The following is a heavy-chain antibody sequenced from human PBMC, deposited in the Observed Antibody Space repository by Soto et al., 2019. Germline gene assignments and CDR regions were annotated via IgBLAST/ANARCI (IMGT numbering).Heavy chain of an antibody. V-gene: IGHV4-31*03. CDR2: IYYSGST. Sequence: QVQLQESGPGLVKPSQTLSLTCTVSGGSISSGGYYWSWIRQHPGKGLEWIGYIYYSGSTYYNPSHKSRVTISVDTSKNQFTQKLSSVTAADTVVYYCARDWDRNWFDPWGQGTLVTVSS. CDR3: ARDWDRNWFDP. CDR1: GGSISSGGYY. D-gene: IGHD1-26*01. J-gene: IGHJ5*02.